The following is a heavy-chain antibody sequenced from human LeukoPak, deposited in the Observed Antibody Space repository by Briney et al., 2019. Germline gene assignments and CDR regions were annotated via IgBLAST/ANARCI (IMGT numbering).Heavy chain of an antibody. CDR3: AKADTNRYYFDY. CDR1: GFTFSSDW. D-gene: IGHD1-14*01. CDR2: ISGSGGST. V-gene: IGHV3-23*01. J-gene: IGHJ4*02. Sequence: GGSLRLSCAASGFTFSSDWMIWVRQAPGKGLEWVSAISGSGGSTYYADSVKGRFTISRDNSKNTLYLQMNSLRAEDTAVYYCAKADTNRYYFDYWGQGTLVTVSS.